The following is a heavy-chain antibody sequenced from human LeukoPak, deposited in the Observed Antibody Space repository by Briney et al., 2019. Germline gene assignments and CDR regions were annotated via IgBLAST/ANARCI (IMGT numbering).Heavy chain of an antibody. Sequence: PGRSLRLSCAASGFTFDDYAMHWVRQAPGKGLEWVSGISWNSGSIGYADSVKGRFTISRDNAKNSLYLQMNSLRAEDTALYYCAKGKYSSSRDVSYYGMDVWGPGTTVTVSS. J-gene: IGHJ6*02. CDR1: GFTFDDYA. D-gene: IGHD6-13*01. CDR2: ISWNSGSI. V-gene: IGHV3-9*01. CDR3: AKGKYSSSRDVSYYGMDV.